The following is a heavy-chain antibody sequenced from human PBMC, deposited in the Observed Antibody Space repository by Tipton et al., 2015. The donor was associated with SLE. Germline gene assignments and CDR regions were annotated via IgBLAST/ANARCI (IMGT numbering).Heavy chain of an antibody. CDR1: GYTYSNYW. V-gene: IGHV5-51*03. Sequence: VQLVQSGAEVKKPGESLKISCKASGYTYSNYWIGWARQMPGKGLEWMGIIYPGDSETRYSPSFRGQVTISVDKSISTAYLQWSSLKASDIATYYCARRGGSLKFFDSWGQGTLVTVSS. CDR3: ARRGGSLKFFDS. CDR2: IYPGDSET. D-gene: IGHD3-16*01. J-gene: IGHJ4*02.